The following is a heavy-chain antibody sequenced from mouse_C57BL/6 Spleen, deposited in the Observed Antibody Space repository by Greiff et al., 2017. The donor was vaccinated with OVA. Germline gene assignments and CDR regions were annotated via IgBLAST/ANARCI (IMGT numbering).Heavy chain of an antibody. CDR3: ARTGSGYDYFDY. V-gene: IGHV2-2*01. D-gene: IGHD3-2*02. CDR1: GFSLTSYG. Sequence: QVQPQQSGPGLVQPSQSLSITCTVSGFSLTSYGVHWVRQSPGKGLEWLGVIWSVGSTDYNAAFISRLSISKDNSKSQVFFKMSSLQADDTAIYYCARTGSGYDYFDYWGQGTTLTVSS. CDR2: IWSVGST. J-gene: IGHJ2*01.